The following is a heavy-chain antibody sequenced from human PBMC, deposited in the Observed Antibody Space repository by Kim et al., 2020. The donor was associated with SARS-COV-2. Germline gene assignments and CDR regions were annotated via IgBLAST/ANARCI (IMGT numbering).Heavy chain of an antibody. CDR3: ARSFQPRDIVATYSPNYFDY. Sequence: GGSLRLSCAASGFTFSSYEMNWVRQAPGKGLEWVSYISSSGSTIYYADSVKGRFTISRDNAKNSLYLQMNSLRAEDTAVYYCARSFQPRDIVATYSPNYFDYWSQGTLGTVSS. CDR1: GFTFSSYE. V-gene: IGHV3-48*03. CDR2: ISSSGSTI. J-gene: IGHJ4*01. D-gene: IGHD5-12*01.